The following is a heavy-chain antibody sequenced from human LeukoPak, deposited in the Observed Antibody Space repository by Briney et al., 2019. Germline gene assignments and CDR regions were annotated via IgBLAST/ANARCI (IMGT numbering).Heavy chain of an antibody. V-gene: IGHV4-59*01. CDR2: IFYSGST. CDR3: ARVAMTATSPLHYYYAMDV. D-gene: IGHD2-2*01. CDR1: GGSISTYY. J-gene: IGHJ6*02. Sequence: SETLSLTCTVSGGSISTYYWSWIRQPPGKGLEWLGFIFYSGSTNYNPSLKSRVTISLDTSKNQFSLKVISVTAADTAVYYCARVAMTATSPLHYYYAMDVWGQGTTVTVSS.